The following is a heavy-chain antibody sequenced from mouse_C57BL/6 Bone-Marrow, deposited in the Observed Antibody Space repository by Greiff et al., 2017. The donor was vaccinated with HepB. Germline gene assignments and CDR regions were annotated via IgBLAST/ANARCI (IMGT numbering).Heavy chain of an antibody. CDR3: ARWGSSGYVNFDY. CDR2: IYPGSGST. Sequence: QVQLKESGAELVKPGASVKMSCKASGYTFTSYWITWVKQRPGQGLEWIGDIYPGSGSTNYNEKFKSKATLTVDTSSSTAYMQLSSLTSEDSAVYYCARWGSSGYVNFDYWGQGTTLTVSS. D-gene: IGHD3-2*02. J-gene: IGHJ2*01. CDR1: GYTFTSYW. V-gene: IGHV1-55*01.